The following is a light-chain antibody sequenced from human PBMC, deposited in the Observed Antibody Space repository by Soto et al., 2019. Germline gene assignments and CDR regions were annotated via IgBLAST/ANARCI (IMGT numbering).Light chain of an antibody. CDR1: QSVSSN. CDR2: GAS. V-gene: IGKV3-15*01. J-gene: IGKJ1*01. CDR3: QQYNDWPRT. Sequence: DIVMTQSPATLSVSPGERATLSCRASQSVSSNLAWYQQKRGQAPRLLMYGASTRATGIPVRFSGSGSGTAFTLIISSLQSEDFAVYYWQQYNDWPRTFGQGTKVEIK.